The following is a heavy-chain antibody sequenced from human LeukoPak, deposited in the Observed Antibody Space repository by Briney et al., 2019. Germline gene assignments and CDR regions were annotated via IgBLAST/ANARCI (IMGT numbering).Heavy chain of an antibody. V-gene: IGHV3-30-3*01. CDR3: AKAQYSGGYEYNFDY. D-gene: IGHD1-26*01. CDR1: GFTFSSYA. Sequence: PGGSLRLSCAASGFTFSSYAMHWVRQAPGKGLEWVAVISYDGSNKYYADSVKGRFTISRDNSKNTLYLQMNSLRAEDTAVYYCAKAQYSGGYEYNFDYWGQGTLVTVSS. J-gene: IGHJ4*02. CDR2: ISYDGSNK.